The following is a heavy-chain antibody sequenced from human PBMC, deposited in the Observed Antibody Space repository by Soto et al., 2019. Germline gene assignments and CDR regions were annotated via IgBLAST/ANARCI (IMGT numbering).Heavy chain of an antibody. Sequence: QVKLVESGGGVVQPGRSLRLSCAASGFAFSTYDIHWVRQAPGKGLEWVALFSYDGSNKSYGDSVRGRLTISRDNSRNTLSLQDSVLMSFEDIVLMVYDVRVDYWGQGTLFTVSS. CDR1: GFAFSTYD. CDR2: FSYDGSNK. CDR3: YDVRVDY. D-gene: IGHD2-8*01. J-gene: IGHJ4*02. V-gene: IGHV3-30*03.